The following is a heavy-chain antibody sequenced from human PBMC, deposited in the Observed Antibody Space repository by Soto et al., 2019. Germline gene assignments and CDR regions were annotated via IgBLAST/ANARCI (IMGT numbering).Heavy chain of an antibody. CDR2: IYWNDDK. CDR3: AHSHMSAIFGVVIKNFDY. D-gene: IGHD3-3*01. CDR1: GFSLSTSGVG. J-gene: IGHJ4*02. Sequence: SGPTLVNPTQTLTLTCTFSGFSLSTSGVGVGWIRQPPGNALEWLALIYWNDDKRYSPSLKSRLTITKDTSKNQVVLTMTNMDPVDTATYYCAHSHMSAIFGVVIKNFDYWGQGTLVTVSS. V-gene: IGHV2-5*01.